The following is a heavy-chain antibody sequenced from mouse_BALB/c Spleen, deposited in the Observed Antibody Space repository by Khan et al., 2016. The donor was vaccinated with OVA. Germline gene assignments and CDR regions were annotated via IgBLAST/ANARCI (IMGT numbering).Heavy chain of an antibody. V-gene: IGHV2-6-7*01. J-gene: IGHJ4*01. CDR3: ASAYYGNYREAMDY. CDR1: GFSLTGYG. CDR2: IWGDGST. D-gene: IGHD2-10*01. Sequence: QVQLKESGPGLVAPSQSLSITCTVSGFSLTGYGVNWVRQPPDKGLEWLGMIWGDGSTDYNSALKSRLNLSKDNSKSHVFLKMNRLQTDDTARYYCASAYYGNYREAMDYWGQGTSGTGSS.